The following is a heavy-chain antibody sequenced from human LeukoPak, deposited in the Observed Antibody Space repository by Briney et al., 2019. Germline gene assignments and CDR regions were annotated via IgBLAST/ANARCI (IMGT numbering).Heavy chain of an antibody. CDR1: GFTFSSYE. CDR2: ISGSGSTI. CDR3: ARVRSGYSHENYFDY. D-gene: IGHD5-18*01. J-gene: IGHJ4*02. V-gene: IGHV3-48*03. Sequence: GGSLRLSCAASGFTFSSYEMNWVRQAPGKGLEWVSYISGSGSTIYYADSVKGRFTISRDNAKDSLYLQMNSLRAEDTAVYYCARVRSGYSHENYFDYWGQGTLVTVSS.